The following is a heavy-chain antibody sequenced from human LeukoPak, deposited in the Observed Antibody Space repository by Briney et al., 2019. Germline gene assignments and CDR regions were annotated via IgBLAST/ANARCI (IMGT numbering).Heavy chain of an antibody. CDR3: AKANSGYDIHYYYYMDV. CDR1: GFTVSSNY. CDR2: ISGSGGST. Sequence: PGGSLRLSCAASGFTVSSNYMSWVRQAPGKGLEWVSAISGSGGSTYYADSVKGRFTISRDNSKNTLYLQMNSLRAEDTAVYYCAKANSGYDIHYYYYMDVWGKGTPVTVSS. D-gene: IGHD5-12*01. V-gene: IGHV3-23*01. J-gene: IGHJ6*03.